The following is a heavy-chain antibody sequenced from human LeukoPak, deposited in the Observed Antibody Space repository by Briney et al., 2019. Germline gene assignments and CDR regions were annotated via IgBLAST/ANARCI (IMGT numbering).Heavy chain of an antibody. D-gene: IGHD3-22*01. CDR3: ASAGYYDSSGYSFGFYGMDV. V-gene: IGHV3-21*01. J-gene: IGHJ6*02. CDR1: GFTFSSYA. Sequence: PGGSLRLSCAASGFTFSSYAMNWVRQAPGKGLEWVSSISSSSSYIYYADSVKGRFPISRDNAKNSLYLQMNSLRAEDTAVYYCASAGYYDSSGYSFGFYGMDVWGQGTTVTVSS. CDR2: ISSSSSYI.